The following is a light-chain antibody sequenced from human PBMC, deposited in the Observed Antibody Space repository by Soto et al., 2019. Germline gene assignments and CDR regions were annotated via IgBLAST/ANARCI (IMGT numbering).Light chain of an antibody. CDR3: MQALQTRNT. CDR2: LGS. CDR1: QSLLHSNGYNY. V-gene: IGKV2-28*01. Sequence: DIVMTQSPLSLPFTPGEPASISCRSSQSLLHSNGYNYLDWYLQKPGQSPQLLIYLGSNRASGVADRFSGSGSGTDFTLKISRVEAEDVGVYYCMQALQTRNTFGQGTKLEIK. J-gene: IGKJ2*01.